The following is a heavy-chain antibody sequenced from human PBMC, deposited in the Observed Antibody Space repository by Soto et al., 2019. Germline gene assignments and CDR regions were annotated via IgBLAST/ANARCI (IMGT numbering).Heavy chain of an antibody. Sequence: GGALRPSCTASGFTFSNAWVSWGRPAPGKGLEWVGRIKSKTDGGTTDYAAPVKGRFTISRDDSKNTLYLQMNSLKTEDTAVYYCTTAGLADGAFDIWGQGTMVTVSS. CDR3: TTAGLADGAFDI. D-gene: IGHD3-10*01. V-gene: IGHV3-15*01. J-gene: IGHJ3*02. CDR1: GFTFSNAW. CDR2: IKSKTDGGTT.